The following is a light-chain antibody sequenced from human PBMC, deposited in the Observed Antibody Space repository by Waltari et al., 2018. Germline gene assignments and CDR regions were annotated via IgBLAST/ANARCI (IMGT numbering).Light chain of an antibody. Sequence: QSVLTQPPSVSGAPGQRVTISCTGSGSNLGACYDVHWYHHIPGTAPNVLIYNNFIRPLGVPDRFSGSKAGPSASLAIADLQSEDEGDYYCQSSDTGLSGGVFGGGTRLTVL. CDR3: QSSDTGLSGGV. J-gene: IGLJ3*02. V-gene: IGLV1-40*01. CDR1: GSNLGACYD. CDR2: NNF.